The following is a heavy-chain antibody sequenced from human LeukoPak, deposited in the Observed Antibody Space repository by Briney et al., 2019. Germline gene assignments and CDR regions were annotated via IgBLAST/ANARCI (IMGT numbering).Heavy chain of an antibody. CDR2: ISGSGGST. CDR3: AKEGLWSSNGLPFDY. D-gene: IGHD6-19*01. V-gene: IGHV3-23*01. Sequence: GGSLSLSCAASGFPFSDYYMSWVRQAPGKGLEWVSGISGSGGSTNYADSVKGRFTISRDNSKNTLYLQMNSLKAEDTAVYYCAKEGLWSSNGLPFDYWGQGTLVTVSS. J-gene: IGHJ4*02. CDR1: GFPFSDYY.